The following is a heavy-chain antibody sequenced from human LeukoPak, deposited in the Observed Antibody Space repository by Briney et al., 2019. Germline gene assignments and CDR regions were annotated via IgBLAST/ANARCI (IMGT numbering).Heavy chain of an antibody. CDR2: INHSGST. J-gene: IGHJ4*02. CDR1: GGSFSGYY. D-gene: IGHD3-9*01. CDR3: ARGGPPFYDILTETLDY. V-gene: IGHV4-34*01. Sequence: SETLSLTCAVYGGSFSGYYWSCIRQTPGKGLEWIGEINHSGSTNYNPSLKSRVTISVDTSKNQFSLKLSSVTAADTAVYYCARGGPPFYDILTETLDYWGQGTLVTVSS.